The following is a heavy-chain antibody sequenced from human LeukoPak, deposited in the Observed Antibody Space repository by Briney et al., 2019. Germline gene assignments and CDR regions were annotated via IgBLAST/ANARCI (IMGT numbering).Heavy chain of an antibody. CDR2: INHSGST. Sequence: SSETLSLTCAVYGGSFSGYYWSWIRQPPGKGLEWIGEINHSGSTNYNPSLKSRVTISVDTSKNQFSLNLSSVTAADTAVYYCARSERYSSGWYFYFDYWGQGTLVTVSS. CDR1: GGSFSGYY. V-gene: IGHV4-34*01. J-gene: IGHJ4*02. CDR3: ARSERYSSGWYFYFDY. D-gene: IGHD6-19*01.